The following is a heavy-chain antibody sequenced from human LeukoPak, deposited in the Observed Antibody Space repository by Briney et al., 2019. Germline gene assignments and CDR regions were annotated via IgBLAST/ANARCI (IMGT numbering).Heavy chain of an antibody. J-gene: IGHJ6*02. D-gene: IGHD3-10*01. CDR2: IYYSGST. CDR1: GGSISGYY. Sequence: SETLSLTCTVSGGSISGYYWSWIRQPPGKGLEWIGYIYYSGSTNYNPSLKSRVTISVDTSKNQFSLKLSSVTAADTAVYYCARLRGSGSSKASGDYYYGMDVWGQGTTVTVSS. V-gene: IGHV4-59*08. CDR3: ARLRGSGSSKASGDYYYGMDV.